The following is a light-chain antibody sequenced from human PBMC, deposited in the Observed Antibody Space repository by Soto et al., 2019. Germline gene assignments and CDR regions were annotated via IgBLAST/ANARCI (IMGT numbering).Light chain of an antibody. CDR2: DVS. J-gene: IGLJ2*01. V-gene: IGLV2-14*03. Sequence: QSALTQPASVSGSPGQSITISYTGTSSDVGRYNYISWYQQHPGKAPKLMVYDVSDRPSGVSNRFSGSKSGNTASLTISGLQAEDEADYYCSSYTSSNTAIFGGGTKLTVL. CDR1: SSDVGRYNY. CDR3: SSYTSSNTAI.